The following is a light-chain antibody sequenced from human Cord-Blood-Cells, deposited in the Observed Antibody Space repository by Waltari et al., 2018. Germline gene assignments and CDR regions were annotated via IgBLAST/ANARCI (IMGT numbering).Light chain of an antibody. CDR1: QSVSSIS. J-gene: IGKJ5*01. CDR3: QQYGSSPIT. V-gene: IGKV3-20*01. CDR2: GAA. Sequence: EIVWTPSPGTLSLSPAERATLSCRARQSVSSISLARYQQKPGQAPGLLIYGAASRATVSPDRFSGSGSGTDFTLTISRLEPEDFVGYYGQQYGSSPITFGQVTRLEIK.